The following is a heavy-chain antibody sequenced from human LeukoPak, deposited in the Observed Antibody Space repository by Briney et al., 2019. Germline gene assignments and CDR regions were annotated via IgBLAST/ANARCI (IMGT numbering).Heavy chain of an antibody. CDR3: AKGDNNILTGYYNSFDS. D-gene: IGHD3-9*01. CDR2: ISGSAIST. V-gene: IGHV3-23*01. J-gene: IGHJ4*02. Sequence: GGSLRLSCAASGFTFYTYAMTWIRQAPGKGLEWVSSISGSAISTYYADPVKGRFTISRDNSRNTLYLQMDSLRAEDTALFYCAKGDNNILTGYYNSFDSWGQGTLVTVSS. CDR1: GFTFYTYA.